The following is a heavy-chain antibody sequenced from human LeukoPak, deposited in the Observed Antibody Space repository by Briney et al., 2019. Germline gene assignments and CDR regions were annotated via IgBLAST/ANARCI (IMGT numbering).Heavy chain of an antibody. CDR2: ISWNSGSI. CDR1: GFTFDDYA. CDR3: ARDRVFAYYYYYMDV. Sequence: PGGSLRLSCAASGFTFDDYAMHWVRQAPGKGLEWVSGISWNSGSIGYADSVKGRFTISRDNAKNSLYLQMNSLRAEDTAVYYCARDRVFAYYYYYMDVWGKGTTVTVSS. J-gene: IGHJ6*03. V-gene: IGHV3-9*01. D-gene: IGHD3-3*02.